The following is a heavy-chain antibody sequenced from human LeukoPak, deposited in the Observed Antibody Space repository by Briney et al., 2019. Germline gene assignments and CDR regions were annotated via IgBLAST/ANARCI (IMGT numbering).Heavy chain of an antibody. CDR2: ISGSGGST. D-gene: IGHD3-3*01. CDR1: GFVFSSYA. J-gene: IGHJ6*03. CDR3: AKAHNQGSTHTYYDFWSGYYYYMDV. V-gene: IGHV3-23*01. Sequence: PGGSLRLSCAASGFVFSSYAMSWVRQAPGKGLEWVSAISGSGGSTYYADSVKGRFTISRDNSKNTLYLQMNSLRAEDTAVYYCAKAHNQGSTHTYYDFWSGYYYYMDVWGKGTTVTVSS.